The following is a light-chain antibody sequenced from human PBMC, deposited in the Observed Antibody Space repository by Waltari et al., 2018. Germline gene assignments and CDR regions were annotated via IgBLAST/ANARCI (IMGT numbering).Light chain of an antibody. CDR3: SSFTRTNSWV. Sequence: HSALAQPASVSGSPGQSITISCTGTSSDVGGYTYVSWYQQHPGKAPRLMIYDVHNPPSLVSNRFSGSKAGNTASLTISEHQAEDEADYYCSSFTRTNSWVFGGGTKLTVL. J-gene: IGLJ3*02. CDR1: SSDVGGYTY. CDR2: DVH. V-gene: IGLV2-14*03.